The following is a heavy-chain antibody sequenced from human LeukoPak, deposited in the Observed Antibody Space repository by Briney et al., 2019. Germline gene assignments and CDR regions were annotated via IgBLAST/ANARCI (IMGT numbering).Heavy chain of an antibody. D-gene: IGHD2-2*02. CDR2: LSNSGGST. CDR1: GFAFSSYA. J-gene: IGHJ6*02. CDR3: AKEGYCSSTSCYTLYYYYYGMDV. Sequence: PGGSLRLSCAASGFAFSSYAMSWVRQAPGEGLEWVSSLSNSGGSTHYADSVKGRFTISRDNSKNTLYLHMNSLRAEDTAVYYCAKEGYCSSTSCYTLYYYYYGMDVWGQGTTVTVSS. V-gene: IGHV3-23*01.